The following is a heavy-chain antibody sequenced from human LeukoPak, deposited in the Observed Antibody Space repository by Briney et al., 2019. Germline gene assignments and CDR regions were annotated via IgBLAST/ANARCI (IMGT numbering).Heavy chain of an antibody. CDR1: GFTFSTYS. Sequence: GGSLRLSCAVSGFTFSTYSMNWVRQAPGKGLEWVSAISSDGKYIYYPDSVKGRFTVSRDNAKNSLYLQMNSLRAEDTAIYYCARDRLTYYYGPGIDYWGQGTLVTVSS. J-gene: IGHJ4*02. V-gene: IGHV3-21*01. CDR3: ARDRLTYYYGPGIDY. CDR2: ISSDGKYI. D-gene: IGHD3-10*01.